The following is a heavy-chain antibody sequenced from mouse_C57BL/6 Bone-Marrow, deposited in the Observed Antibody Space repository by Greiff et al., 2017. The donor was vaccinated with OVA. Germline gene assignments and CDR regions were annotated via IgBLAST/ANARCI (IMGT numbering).Heavy chain of an antibody. CDR1: GYTFTSYW. CDR2: IHPNSGST. J-gene: IGHJ2*01. Sequence: QVQLQQPGAELVKPGDSVKLSCKASGYTFTSYWMHWVKQRPGQGLEWIGMIHPNSGSTNYNEKFKSKATLTVDKSSSTAYMQLSSLTSEDSSVYYCAREGYDYDGGDYWGQGTTLTVSS. D-gene: IGHD2-4*01. V-gene: IGHV1-64*01. CDR3: AREGYDYDGGDY.